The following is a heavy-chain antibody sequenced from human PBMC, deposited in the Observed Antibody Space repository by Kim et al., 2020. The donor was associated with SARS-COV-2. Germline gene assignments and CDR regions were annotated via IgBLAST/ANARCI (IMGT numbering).Heavy chain of an antibody. V-gene: IGHV4-4*07. CDR3: ARAHACSGGSCPLFDY. D-gene: IGHD2-15*01. CDR2: IYTSGST. CDR1: GGSISSYY. Sequence: SETLSLTCTVSGGSISSYYWSWIRQPAGKGLEWIGRIYTSGSTNYNPSLKSRVTMSVDTSKNQFSLKLSSVTAADTAVYYCARAHACSGGSCPLFDYWGQGTLVTVSS. J-gene: IGHJ4*02.